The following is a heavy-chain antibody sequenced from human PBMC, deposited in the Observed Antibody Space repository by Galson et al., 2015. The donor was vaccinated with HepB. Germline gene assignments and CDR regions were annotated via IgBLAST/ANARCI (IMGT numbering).Heavy chain of an antibody. J-gene: IGHJ5*02. CDR3: ARGRITIFGARGGWFDP. V-gene: IGHV4-34*09. Sequence: QVQLQESGPGLVKPSQTLSLTCAVYGGSFSGYYWSWFRQPLGKGLEWIGEINHSGSTNYNPSLKSRVTISVDTSKNQFSLKLSSVTAADTAVYYCARGRITIFGARGGWFDPWGQGTLVTVSS. D-gene: IGHD3-3*01. CDR2: INHSGST. CDR1: GGSFSGYY.